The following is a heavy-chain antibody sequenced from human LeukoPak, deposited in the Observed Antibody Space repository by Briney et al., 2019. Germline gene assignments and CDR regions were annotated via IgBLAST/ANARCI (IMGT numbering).Heavy chain of an antibody. V-gene: IGHV3-21*01. Sequence: GSLRLSCSASSFNFKTYNINWVRQTPGKGLEWVSSISYTGTYIYYSDSVKGRFTISRDNAESSVYLELNSLRVDDTAIYYCTRDSGTYRPIDYWGQGTLVTVSS. CDR2: ISYTGTYI. D-gene: IGHD3-16*02. CDR3: TRDSGTYRPIDY. J-gene: IGHJ4*02. CDR1: SFNFKTYN.